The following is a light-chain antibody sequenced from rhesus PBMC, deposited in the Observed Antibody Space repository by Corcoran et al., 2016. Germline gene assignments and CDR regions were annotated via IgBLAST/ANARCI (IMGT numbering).Light chain of an antibody. V-gene: IGKV1-28*03. Sequence: DIQMTQSPSSLSASVGDTVTITCRASQGISSYLNWFQQKPGKAPKLLIYDAFSLESGVPSRFSGSGSGTDFTLTISSLQPEDFAAYYCLQHNSYPFTFGPGTKLDIK. CDR2: DAF. CDR3: LQHNSYPFT. J-gene: IGKJ3*01. CDR1: QGISSY.